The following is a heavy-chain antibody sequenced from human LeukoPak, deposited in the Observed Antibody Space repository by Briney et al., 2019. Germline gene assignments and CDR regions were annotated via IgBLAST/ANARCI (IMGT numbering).Heavy chain of an antibody. CDR2: IYHSGST. J-gene: IGHJ4*02. Sequence: SKALSLTCAVSGGSISSGGYSWSWIRQPPGKGLEWIGYIYHSGSTYYNPSLKSRVTISVDRSKNQFSLKLSSVTAADTAVYYCAGGIAAASFDYWGQGTLVTVSS. V-gene: IGHV4-30-2*01. CDR1: GGSISSGGYS. CDR3: AGGIAAASFDY. D-gene: IGHD6-13*01.